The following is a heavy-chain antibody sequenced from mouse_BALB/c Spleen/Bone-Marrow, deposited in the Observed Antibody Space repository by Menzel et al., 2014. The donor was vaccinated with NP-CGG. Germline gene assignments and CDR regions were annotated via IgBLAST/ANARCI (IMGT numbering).Heavy chain of an antibody. V-gene: IGHV14-4*02. D-gene: IGHD2-10*02. J-gene: IGHJ2*01. CDR3: NEGYGNYGY. CDR1: GFNIXDYY. CDR2: IDPENGDT. Sequence: EVKVVESGAELVRSGASVKLSCTASGFNIXDYYMHWVKQRPEQGLFRIGWIDPENGDTEYAPKFQGKATMTADTSSNTAYLQLSSLTSEDTAVYYCNEGYGNYGYWGQGTTLTVSS.